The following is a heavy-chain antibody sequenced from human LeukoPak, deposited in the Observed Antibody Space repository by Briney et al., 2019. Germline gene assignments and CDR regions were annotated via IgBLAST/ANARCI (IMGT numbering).Heavy chain of an antibody. CDR2: SSYI. J-gene: IGHJ6*03. CDR3: AREAGGRYYYYYMDV. Sequence: SSYIYYADSVKGRFTISRDNAKNSLYLQMNSLRAEDTAVYYCAREAGGRYYYYYMDVWGKGTTVTISS. D-gene: IGHD1-26*01. V-gene: IGHV3-21*04.